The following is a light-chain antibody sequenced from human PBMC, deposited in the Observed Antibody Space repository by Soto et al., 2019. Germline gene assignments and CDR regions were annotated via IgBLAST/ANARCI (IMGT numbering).Light chain of an antibody. CDR2: GNN. CDR1: SSNIGAGYH. V-gene: IGLV1-40*01. J-gene: IGLJ1*01. CDR3: QSYDNSLNDYV. Sequence: QSVLTQPPSVSGAPGQRVTISCTGSSSNIGAGYHVHWYQQLPGTAPKLLIYGNNNRPSGVPDRFSGSKSGTSASLAITGLQAEDETDYHCQSYDNSLNDYVFGTGTKVTVL.